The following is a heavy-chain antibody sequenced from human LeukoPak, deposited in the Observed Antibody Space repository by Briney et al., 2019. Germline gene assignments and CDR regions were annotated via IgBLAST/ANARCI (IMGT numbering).Heavy chain of an antibody. CDR1: GYTFTSYG. CDR2: ISAYNGNT. D-gene: IGHD3-10*01. V-gene: IGHV1-18*04. J-gene: IGHJ3*02. CDR3: ARVGSGSYVDAFDI. Sequence: ASVKVSCKASGYTFTSYGISWVRQAPGQGLEWMGWISAYNGNTNYAQKLQGRVTMTTDTSTSTAYMELRGLRSDDTAVYYCARVGSGSYVDAFDIWGQGTMVTVPS.